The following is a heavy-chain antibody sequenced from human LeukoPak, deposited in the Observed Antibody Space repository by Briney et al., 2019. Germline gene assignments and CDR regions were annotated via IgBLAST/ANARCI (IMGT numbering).Heavy chain of an antibody. CDR1: GFTFSSYG. J-gene: IGHJ4*02. D-gene: IGHD3-22*01. CDR3: ANLYYDSSGDDY. CDR2: ISYDGSNE. Sequence: GGSLRLSCAASGFTFSSYGMHWVRQAPGKGLVWVAVISYDGSNEYYADSVKGRFTISRDNSKNTLYLQMNSLRAEDTAVYYCANLYYDSSGDDYWGQGTLVTVSS. V-gene: IGHV3-30*18.